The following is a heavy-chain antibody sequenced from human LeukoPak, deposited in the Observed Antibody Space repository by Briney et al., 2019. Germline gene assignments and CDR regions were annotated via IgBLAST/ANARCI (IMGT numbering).Heavy chain of an antibody. J-gene: IGHJ4*02. Sequence: PGGSLRLSCAASGFTFSDYYMSWIRQAPGKGLEWVSYISSSGSTIYYADSVKGRFTISRDNAKNSLYLQMNSLRAEDTAVYYCAKDPIVVVPAADHVDTAMVNYWGQGTLVTVSS. V-gene: IGHV3-11*01. D-gene: IGHD2-2*01. CDR3: AKDPIVVVPAADHVDTAMVNY. CDR1: GFTFSDYY. CDR2: ISSSGSTI.